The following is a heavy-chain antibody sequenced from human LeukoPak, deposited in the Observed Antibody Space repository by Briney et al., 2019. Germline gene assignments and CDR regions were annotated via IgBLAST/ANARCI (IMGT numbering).Heavy chain of an antibody. CDR1: GASIRNYY. CDR3: AKEGAAPGPDFVS. CDR2: IEPSGST. Sequence: SETLSLTCTVSGASIRNYYWSWIRQPAGKGLEWIGRIEPSGSTKYNPSLKSRVTMSVDTSKNQVSLKLNSVTAADTAVYYCAKEGAAPGPDFVSWGQGTLVIVSS. D-gene: IGHD6-13*01. V-gene: IGHV4-4*07. J-gene: IGHJ4*02.